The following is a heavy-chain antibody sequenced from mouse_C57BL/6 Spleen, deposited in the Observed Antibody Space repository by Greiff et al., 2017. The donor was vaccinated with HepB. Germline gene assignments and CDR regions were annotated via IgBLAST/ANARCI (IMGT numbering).Heavy chain of an antibody. J-gene: IGHJ1*03. D-gene: IGHD1-1*01. CDR3: ARGITTVGRDWYFDV. CDR2: IYPGSGST. Sequence: VQLQQPGAELVKPGASVKMSCKASGYTFTSYWITWVKQRPGQGLEWIGDIYPGSGSTNYNEKFKSKATLTVDTSSSTAYMQLSSLTSEDSAVYYCARGITTVGRDWYFDVWGTGTTVTVSS. CDR1: GYTFTSYW. V-gene: IGHV1-55*01.